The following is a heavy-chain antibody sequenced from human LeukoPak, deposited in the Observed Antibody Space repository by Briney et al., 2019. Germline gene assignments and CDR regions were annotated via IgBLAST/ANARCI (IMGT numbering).Heavy chain of an antibody. J-gene: IGHJ6*02. CDR3: ARGTTVTTWVPYYYYYGMDV. V-gene: IGHV1-46*01. Sequence: ASVKVSCKASRYTFTSYYMHWVRQAPGQGLEWMGIINPSGGSTSYAQKFQGRVTMTRDTSTSTVYMELSSLRSEDTAVYYCARGTTVTTWVPYYYYYGMDVWGQGTTVTVSS. CDR2: INPSGGST. D-gene: IGHD4-17*01. CDR1: RYTFTSYY.